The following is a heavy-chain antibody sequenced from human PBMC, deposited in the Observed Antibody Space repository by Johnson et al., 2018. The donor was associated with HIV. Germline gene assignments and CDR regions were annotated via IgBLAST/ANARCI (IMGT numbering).Heavy chain of an antibody. J-gene: IGHJ3*02. D-gene: IGHD2/OR15-2a*01. CDR3: ARENRVDAFDI. CDR1: GFTVSSNY. V-gene: IGHV3-66*01. CDR2: IYSGGST. Sequence: VQLVESGGGLVQPGGSLRLSCAASGFTVSSNYMNWVRQAPGKGLDWVSLIYSGGSTYYADSVKGRFTISRDTSKNTLYLQMNSLRAEDTAVYYCARENRVDAFDIWGQGTMVTVSS.